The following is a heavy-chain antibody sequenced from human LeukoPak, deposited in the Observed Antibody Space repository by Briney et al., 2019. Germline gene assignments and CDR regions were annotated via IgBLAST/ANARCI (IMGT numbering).Heavy chain of an antibody. Sequence: GGSLRLYCAASGFTFSSYSMNWVRQAPGKGLEWVSSISSSSSYIYYADSVKGRFTISRDNAKNSLYLQMNSLRAEDTAVYYCARSMVRGVLRGDPFDYWGQGTLVTVSS. CDR3: ARSMVRGVLRGDPFDY. V-gene: IGHV3-21*01. CDR2: ISSSSSYI. CDR1: GFTFSSYS. J-gene: IGHJ4*02. D-gene: IGHD3-10*01.